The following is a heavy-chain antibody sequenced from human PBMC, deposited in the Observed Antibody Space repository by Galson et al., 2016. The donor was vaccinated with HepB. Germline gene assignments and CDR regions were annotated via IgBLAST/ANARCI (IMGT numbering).Heavy chain of an antibody. D-gene: IGHD1-7*01. CDR3: ARDPTGGELHRYYCDH. Sequence: SVKVSCKASGGTFISYAITWVRQAPGQGLEWVGGIIPIFGTTKLALKFEGRVTITADRSTNTAFLELRSLTSEDTAVYFCARDPTGGELHRYYCDHWGQGTLVTVSS. V-gene: IGHV1-69*06. CDR2: IIPIFGTT. CDR1: GGTFISYA. J-gene: IGHJ4*02.